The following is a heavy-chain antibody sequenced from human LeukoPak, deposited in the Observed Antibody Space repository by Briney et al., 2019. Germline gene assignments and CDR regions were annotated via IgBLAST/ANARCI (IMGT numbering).Heavy chain of an antibody. D-gene: IGHD3-10*01. CDR1: GFTLSNSW. Sequence: GGSLRLSCAASGFTLSNSWMFWVRQPPGKGLKYVSEINNDGSRTSHADSVKCRYTISRDGAENTLFLQMNSLRAEDTAVYFCARGGVSGGFDYWGQGTLVTVSS. J-gene: IGHJ4*02. CDR3: ARGGVSGGFDY. V-gene: IGHV3-74*01. CDR2: INNDGSRT.